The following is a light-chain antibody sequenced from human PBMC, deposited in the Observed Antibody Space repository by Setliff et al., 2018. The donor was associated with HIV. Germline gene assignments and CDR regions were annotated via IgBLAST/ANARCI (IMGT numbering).Light chain of an antibody. CDR1: GRDLGGFNF. CDR2: EVT. CDR3: GSCTSTSPCA. J-gene: IGLJ1*01. V-gene: IGLV2-14*01. Sequence: QSALAQPASVSGSPGQSVSISWTGSGRDLGGFNFVSWYRQYPGKAPQLIIYEVTNRPSGVSSRFSGSKSGNTASLTISGLQAEDEADYYCGSCTSTSPCAFGTGTKVTVL.